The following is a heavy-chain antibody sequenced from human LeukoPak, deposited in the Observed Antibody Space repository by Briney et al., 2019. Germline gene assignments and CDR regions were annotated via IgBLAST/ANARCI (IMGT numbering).Heavy chain of an antibody. D-gene: IGHD5-12*01. CDR3: ARTRGYDYYYYYYMDV. CDR1: GGTFSSYA. V-gene: IGHV1-69*06. CDR2: IIPIFGTA. Sequence: SVKVSCKASGGTFSSYAISWVRQAPGQGLEWMRGIIPIFGTANYAQKFQGRVTITADKSTSTAYMELSSLRSEDTAVYYCARTRGYDYYYYYYMDVWGKGTTVTVSS. J-gene: IGHJ6*03.